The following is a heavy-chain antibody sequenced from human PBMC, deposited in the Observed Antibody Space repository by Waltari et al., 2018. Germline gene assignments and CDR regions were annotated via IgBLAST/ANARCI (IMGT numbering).Heavy chain of an antibody. CDR2: ISYDGRNK. CDR3: AKDSGSGSYYGGLRYFDY. J-gene: IGHJ4*02. Sequence: QVQLVASGGGVVQPGRSLRLSCAASGFTFSSYGMHWVRQAPGKGLEWVAVISYDGRNKSYADAVKGRFTISRDNSKNTLYLQMNSLRAEDTAVYYCAKDSGSGSYYGGLRYFDYWGQGTLVTVSS. D-gene: IGHD1-26*01. V-gene: IGHV3-30*18. CDR1: GFTFSSYG.